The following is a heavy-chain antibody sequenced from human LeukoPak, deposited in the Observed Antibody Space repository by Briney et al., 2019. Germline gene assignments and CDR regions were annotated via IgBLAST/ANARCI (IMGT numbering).Heavy chain of an antibody. J-gene: IGHJ4*02. CDR2: TYYRSKRYK. V-gene: IGHV6-1*01. CDR1: GDSVSSNSAA. D-gene: IGHD2-15*01. Sequence: SQTLSLTCGISGDSVSSNSAAWNCIRQSPSRRLEWLGRTYYRSKRYKDYAVSVKSRITINQDTSQNQFSLQLHSVTPEDTAVYYCAEGGGTFPFWGQGTPVTVSS. CDR3: AEGGGTFPF.